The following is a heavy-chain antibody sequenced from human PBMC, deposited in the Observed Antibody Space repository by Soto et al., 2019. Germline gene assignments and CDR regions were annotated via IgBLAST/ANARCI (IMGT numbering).Heavy chain of an antibody. CDR3: ARDLLRSWIDY. CDR2: INHSGST. J-gene: IGHJ4*02. V-gene: IGHV4-34*01. D-gene: IGHD3-3*01. Sequence: SETLSLTCAVYGGSFSGYYWSWIRQPPGKGLEWIGEINHSGSTNYNPSLKSRVTISVDTSKNQFSLKLSSVTAADTAVYYCARDLLRSWIDYWGQGILVTVS. CDR1: GGSFSGYY.